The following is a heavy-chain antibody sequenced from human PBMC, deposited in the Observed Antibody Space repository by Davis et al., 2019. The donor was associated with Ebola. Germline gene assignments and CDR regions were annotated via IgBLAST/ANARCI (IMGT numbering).Heavy chain of an antibody. CDR3: ARVARWTGFDN. J-gene: IGHJ4*02. D-gene: IGHD4-23*01. CDR2: INPSGGST. V-gene: IGHV1-46*01. Sequence: AASVKVSCKASGYTFTGYYMHWVRQAPGQGLEWMGIINPSGGSTSYAQKFQGRVTMTRDTSTSTVYMELSSLRSEDTAVYYCARVARWTGFDNWGQGTLVTVSS. CDR1: GYTFTGYY.